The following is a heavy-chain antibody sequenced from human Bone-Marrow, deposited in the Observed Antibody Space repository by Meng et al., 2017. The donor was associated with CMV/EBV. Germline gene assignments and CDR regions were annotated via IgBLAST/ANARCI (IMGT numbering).Heavy chain of an antibody. CDR2: IRSKAYGGTT. CDR1: GFTFGDYA. J-gene: IGHJ6*02. V-gene: IGHV3-49*04. CDR3: ARDGRPYYDFWSGYYDYYYGMDV. Sequence: GESLKISCTASGFTFGDYAMSWVRQAPGKGLEWVGFIRSKAYGGTTEYAASVKGRFTISRDDSKSIAYLQMNSLKTEDTAVYYCARDGRPYYDFWSGYYDYYYGMDVWGQGTTVTVSS. D-gene: IGHD3-3*01.